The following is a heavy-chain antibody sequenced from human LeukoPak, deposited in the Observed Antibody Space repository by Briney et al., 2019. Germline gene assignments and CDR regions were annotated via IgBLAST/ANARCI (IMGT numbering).Heavy chain of an antibody. Sequence: ATVKVSCKASGYTLTGYYMHWVRQAPGQGLEWMGRINPNSGGTNYAQKFQGRVTMTRDTSISTAYMELSRLRSDDTAVYYCARGDYGNDAFDIWGQGTMVTVSS. J-gene: IGHJ3*02. V-gene: IGHV1-2*06. CDR3: ARGDYGNDAFDI. CDR1: GYTLTGYY. CDR2: INPNSGGT. D-gene: IGHD4-11*01.